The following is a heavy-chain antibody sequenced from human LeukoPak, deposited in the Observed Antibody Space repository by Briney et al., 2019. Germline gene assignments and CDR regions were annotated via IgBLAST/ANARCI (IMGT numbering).Heavy chain of an antibody. CDR3: ARDSGDCGGDCPLFDY. CDR1: GYTFRSYN. CDR2: ISYDGSNK. Sequence: PRRCLSLSCAASGYTFRSYNMHWVCQGPRKGLERVAVISYDGSNKNYADSVKGGFTISRDNSKNTLYVQMNSLTDEDTAVYYCARDSGDCGGDCPLFDYWGQGTLVSVSS. V-gene: IGHV3-30-3*01. D-gene: IGHD2-21*01. J-gene: IGHJ4*02.